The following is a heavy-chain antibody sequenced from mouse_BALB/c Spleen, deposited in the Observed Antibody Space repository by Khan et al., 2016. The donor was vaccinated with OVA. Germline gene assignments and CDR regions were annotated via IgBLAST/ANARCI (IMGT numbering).Heavy chain of an antibody. Sequence: LQQPGSELVRPGASVKLSCKASGYTFTSYWMHWVKQRPGQGLEWIGNIYPGSGLTNYAEKFKSKASLTVDTSSSTVYMQLSSLTSEDSAVYYCTRDFSYYYGSSPFAYWGQGTLVTVSA. CDR1: GYTFTSYW. CDR3: TRDFSYYYGSSPFAY. CDR2: IYPGSGLT. V-gene: IGHV1S22*01. D-gene: IGHD1-1*01. J-gene: IGHJ3*01.